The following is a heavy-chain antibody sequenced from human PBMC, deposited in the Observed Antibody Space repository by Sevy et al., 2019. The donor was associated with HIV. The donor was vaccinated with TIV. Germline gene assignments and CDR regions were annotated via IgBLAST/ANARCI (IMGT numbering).Heavy chain of an antibody. CDR3: AKGATALTFGWDYFDN. J-gene: IGHJ4*02. V-gene: IGHV3-23*01. Sequence: GGSLRLSCAASGFTFSNYAMRWVRQAPGKALGWVSSITGSDGSTDYADSVKGRFTISRDNSRNTLYLQMNSLRGDDTAVYYCAKGATALTFGWDYFDNWGQGTLVTVSS. D-gene: IGHD3-10*01. CDR1: GFTFSNYA. CDR2: ITGSDGST.